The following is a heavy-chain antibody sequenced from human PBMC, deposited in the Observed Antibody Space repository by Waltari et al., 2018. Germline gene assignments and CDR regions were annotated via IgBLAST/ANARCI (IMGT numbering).Heavy chain of an antibody. D-gene: IGHD3-22*01. CDR1: GDTFNDYA. CDR3: ARRSNYYETSGYLDF. Sequence: QVQLVQSGAEVKKPGSSVKVSCKASGDTFNDYAITWVRQAPGQGLEWMGGIIPMIGPKNYAQDFQGRVTITTDESTNTAYMELRGLRSEDTAVYYCARRSNYYETSGYLDFWGQGTLVTVSS. J-gene: IGHJ4*02. V-gene: IGHV1-69*05. CDR2: IIPMIGPK.